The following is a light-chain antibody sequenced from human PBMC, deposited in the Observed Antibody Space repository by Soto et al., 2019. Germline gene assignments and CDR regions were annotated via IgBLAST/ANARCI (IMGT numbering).Light chain of an antibody. V-gene: IGKV3-20*01. CDR1: QTVSSNY. CDR3: QHYGRSPIT. Sequence: EIVLTQSPGTLSLSPGERATLSCRASQTVSSNYLAWYQQKPGQAPRLLIYGASSRATGIPDRFSGSGSATDFTLTISRLEPEDFALYYCQHYGRSPITFGQGTRLEIK. J-gene: IGKJ5*01. CDR2: GAS.